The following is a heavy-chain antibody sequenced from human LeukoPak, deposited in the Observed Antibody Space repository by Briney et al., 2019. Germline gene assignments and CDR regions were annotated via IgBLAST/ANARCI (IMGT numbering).Heavy chain of an antibody. D-gene: IGHD1-26*01. CDR3: ARVFIGGGSHDY. J-gene: IGHJ4*02. CDR2: IFYSGST. V-gene: IGHV4-59*01. Sequence: SETLSLTCTVPGGSINPYYWSWIRQPPGKGLEWIGYIFYSGSTNYNPSLTSRVTISLDTPKNQFSLKLSSVTAADTAVYFCARVFIGGGSHDYWGQGTVVTVSS. CDR1: GGSINPYY.